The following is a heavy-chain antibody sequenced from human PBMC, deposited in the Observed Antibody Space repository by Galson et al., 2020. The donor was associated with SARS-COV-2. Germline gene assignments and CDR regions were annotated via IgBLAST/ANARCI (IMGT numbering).Heavy chain of an antibody. V-gene: IGHV3-33*06. Sequence: GESLKISCAASGFTFCSYGMHWVRQAPGKGLEWVAVIWYDGSNKYYADSVKGRFTISRDNSKNTLYLQMNSLRAEDTAVYYCAKDNLVYSYGLDLDYWGQGTLVTVSS. CDR3: AKDNLVYSYGLDLDY. D-gene: IGHD5-18*01. CDR2: IWYDGSNK. J-gene: IGHJ4*02. CDR1: GFTFCSYG.